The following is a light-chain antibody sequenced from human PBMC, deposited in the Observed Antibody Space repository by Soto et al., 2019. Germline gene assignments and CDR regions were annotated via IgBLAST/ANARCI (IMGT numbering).Light chain of an antibody. Sequence: QSVLTQPASVSGSPGQSITISCIGTSSDVGGYNFVSWYQQHPGKAPKVMIYGVSNRPSGVSNRFSGSKSGNTASLTISGLRSEDEADYYCAAWDDSLSGRVFGTGTKVTVL. CDR2: GVS. CDR1: SSDVGGYNF. CDR3: AAWDDSLSGRV. J-gene: IGLJ1*01. V-gene: IGLV2-14*01.